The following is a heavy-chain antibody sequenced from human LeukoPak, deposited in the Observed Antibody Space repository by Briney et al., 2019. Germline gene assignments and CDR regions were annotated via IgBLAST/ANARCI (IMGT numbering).Heavy chain of an antibody. V-gene: IGHV1-69*04. CDR1: GGTFSSYT. CDR3: ARDRFVDYDFWSGYYPPAEIDY. Sequence: GASVKVSCKASGGTFSSYTISWVRQAPGQGLEWMGRIIPILGIANYAQKFQGRVTITADKSTSTAYMELSSLRSEDTAVYYCARDRFVDYDFWSGYYPPAEIDYSRQGTLVTVSS. D-gene: IGHD3-3*01. J-gene: IGHJ4*02. CDR2: IIPILGIA.